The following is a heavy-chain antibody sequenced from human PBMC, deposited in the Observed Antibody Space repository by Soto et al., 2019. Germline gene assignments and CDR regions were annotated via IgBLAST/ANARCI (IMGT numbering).Heavy chain of an antibody. Sequence: PSETLSLTCTVSCGSIISSIYYWGWIRQPPGKGLEWIGSIYYSGSTYYNPSLKSRVTISVDTSKNQFSLKLSSVTAADTAVYYCARHAFLGVCSGGSCYYSKYNWFDPWGQGTLVTVSS. J-gene: IGHJ5*02. V-gene: IGHV4-39*01. CDR3: ARHAFLGVCSGGSCYYSKYNWFDP. CDR2: IYYSGST. D-gene: IGHD2-15*01. CDR1: CGSIISSIYY.